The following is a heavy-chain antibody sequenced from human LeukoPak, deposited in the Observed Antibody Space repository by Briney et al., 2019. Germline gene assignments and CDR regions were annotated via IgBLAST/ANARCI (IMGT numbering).Heavy chain of an antibody. CDR2: ISAYNGNT. J-gene: IGHJ5*02. CDR3: AREPTGYSSGWYEKWFDP. CDR1: GYTFTSYG. V-gene: IGHV1-18*01. D-gene: IGHD6-19*01. Sequence: ASVKVSCKASGYTFTSYGISWVRQAPGQGLEWMGWISAYNGNTNYAQKLQGRVTMTTDTSTSTAYMELRSLRSDDTAVYYCAREPTGYSSGWYEKWFDPWGQGTLVTVSS.